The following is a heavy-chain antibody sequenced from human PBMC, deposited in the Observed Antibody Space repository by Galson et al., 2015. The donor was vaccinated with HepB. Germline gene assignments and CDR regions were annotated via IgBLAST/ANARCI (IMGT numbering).Heavy chain of an antibody. V-gene: IGHV4-34*01. CDR2: INHSGST. CDR3: ARGRGSSPVRAWFDL. CDR1: GGSFGGYY. D-gene: IGHD6-13*01. Sequence: ETLSLTCAVYGGSFGGYYWSWIRQPPGKGLEWIGEINHSGSTNYNPSLKSRVTISVDTPKNQFSLKLSSVTAADTAVYYCARGRGSSPVRAWFDLWGQGTLVTVSS. J-gene: IGHJ5*02.